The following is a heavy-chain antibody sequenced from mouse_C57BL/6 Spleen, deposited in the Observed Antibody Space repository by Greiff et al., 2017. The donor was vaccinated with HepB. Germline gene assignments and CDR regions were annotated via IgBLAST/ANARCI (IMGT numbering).Heavy chain of an antibody. D-gene: IGHD3-2*02. CDR1: GYTFTSYW. V-gene: IGHV1-50*01. Sequence: QVQLQQPGAELVKPGASVKLSCKASGYTFTSYWMQWVKQRPGQGLEWIGEIDPSDSYTNYNQKFKGKATLTVDTSSSTAYMQLSSLTSEDSAVYYCARGGSSGSFDYWGQGTTLTVSS. CDR2: IDPSDSYT. J-gene: IGHJ2*01. CDR3: ARGGSSGSFDY.